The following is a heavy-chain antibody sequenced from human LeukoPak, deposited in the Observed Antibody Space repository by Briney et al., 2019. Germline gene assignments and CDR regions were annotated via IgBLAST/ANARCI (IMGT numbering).Heavy chain of an antibody. CDR2: VNFHGGT. D-gene: IGHD3-16*02. V-gene: IGHV4-4*02. Sequence: PSETLSLTCDVSGGSITQTNYWFWFLQPPGKGLEGLVDVNFHGGTNYNPSLLRRVAISVDTSSNHVSLQMTSVTAADTAVYYCAREGGSYRPLDYSGQGTLVTVSS. J-gene: IGHJ4*02. CDR1: GGSITQTNY. CDR3: AREGGSYRPLDY.